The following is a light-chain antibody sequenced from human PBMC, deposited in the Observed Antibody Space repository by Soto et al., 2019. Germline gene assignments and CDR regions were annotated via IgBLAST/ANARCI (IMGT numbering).Light chain of an antibody. V-gene: IGLV3-10*01. J-gene: IGLJ3*02. Sequence: SYELTQPPSVSVSPGQTARITCSGDALSKKYAFWYQQKSGRAPVLVIFEDSKRPSGIPERFSGSSSGTKATLTISGAQVGGVAGYECYSIESSGNHRGVFGGGTKLTVL. CDR1: ALSKKY. CDR2: EDS. CDR3: YSIESSGNHRGV.